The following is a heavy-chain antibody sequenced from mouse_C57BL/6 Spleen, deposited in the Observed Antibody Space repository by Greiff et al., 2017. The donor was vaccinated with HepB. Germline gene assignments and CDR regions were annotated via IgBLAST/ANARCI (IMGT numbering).Heavy chain of an antibody. CDR3: ARHDDFDY. V-gene: IGHV5-6*01. CDR1: GFTFSSYG. Sequence: VQLKESGGDLVKPGGSLKLSCAASGFTFSSYGMSWVRQTPDKRLEWVATISSGGSYTYYPDSVKGRFTISRDNAKNTLYLQMSSLKSEDTAMYYCARHDDFDYWGQGTTLTVSS. J-gene: IGHJ2*01. CDR2: ISSGGSYT.